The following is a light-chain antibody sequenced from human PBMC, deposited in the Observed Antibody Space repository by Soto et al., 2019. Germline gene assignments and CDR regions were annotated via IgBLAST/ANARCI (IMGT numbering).Light chain of an antibody. CDR3: QQGSNWPWT. Sequence: EIVLTQSPATLSLSPGERATLSCRASQSVSSYLAWYQQKPGQAPRLLIYEASDRATGIPARFSGSGSGTDFTLIISSLEPEDFAVYYCQQGSNWPWTFGQGTKVEIK. V-gene: IGKV3-11*01. CDR1: QSVSSY. CDR2: EAS. J-gene: IGKJ1*01.